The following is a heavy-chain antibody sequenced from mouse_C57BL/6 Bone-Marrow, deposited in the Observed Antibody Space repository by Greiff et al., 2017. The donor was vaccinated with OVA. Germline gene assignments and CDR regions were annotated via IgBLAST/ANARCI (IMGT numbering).Heavy chain of an antibody. V-gene: IGHV1-78*01. Sequence: VKVVESDAELVKPGASVKISCKVSGYTFTDHTIHWMKQRPEQGLEWIGYIYPRDGSTKYNEKFKGKATLTADKSSSTAYMQLNSLTSEDSAVYFCARLLWYHYYAMDYWGQGTSVTVSS. J-gene: IGHJ4*01. CDR2: IYPRDGST. CDR1: GYTFTDHT. D-gene: IGHD2-1*01. CDR3: ARLLWYHYYAMDY.